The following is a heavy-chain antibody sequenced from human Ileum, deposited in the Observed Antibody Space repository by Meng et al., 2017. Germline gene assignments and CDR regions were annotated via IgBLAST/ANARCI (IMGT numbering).Heavy chain of an antibody. CDR1: DYTFTGYG. Sequence: QFYMVQSVAEVKKPGASVQVYCKSADYTFTGYGVSWVRQAPGQGLEWMAWLGAHDSDTSHAPKFQGRVTVIADRPTATAYMELRSLRSDDTAVYYCAREMTKVINLWGRGTLVTVSS. CDR2: LGAHDSDT. V-gene: IGHV1-18*01. D-gene: IGHD4-23*01. J-gene: IGHJ2*01. CDR3: AREMTKVINL.